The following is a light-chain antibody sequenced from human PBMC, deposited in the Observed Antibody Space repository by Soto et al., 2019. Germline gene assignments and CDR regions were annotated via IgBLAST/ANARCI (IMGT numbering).Light chain of an antibody. V-gene: IGKV1-5*03. CDR3: QQAWT. CDR2: KAS. CDR1: QSISSW. J-gene: IGKJ1*01. Sequence: DIQMTQSPSTLSASVGDRVTITCRASQSISSWLAWYQQKPGKAPKLLIYKASSLESGVPSRFSGSGSGTEFTLTISSLQPDDCAAYHCQQAWTFGQGTKVEIK.